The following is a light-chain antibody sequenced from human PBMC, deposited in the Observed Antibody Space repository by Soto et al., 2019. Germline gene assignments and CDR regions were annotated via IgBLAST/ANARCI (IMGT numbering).Light chain of an antibody. Sequence: QSALTQPASVSGSPGQSTTISCTGTTSDVGSYNLVSWYQHHPGKAPTLIIFEVTKRPSGVSDRFSGSKSGNTASLTISGLQAEDEADYYCCSYAGRTSLIFGGGTQLTVL. V-gene: IGLV2-23*02. CDR2: EVT. CDR3: CSYAGRTSLI. J-gene: IGLJ2*01. CDR1: TSDVGSYNL.